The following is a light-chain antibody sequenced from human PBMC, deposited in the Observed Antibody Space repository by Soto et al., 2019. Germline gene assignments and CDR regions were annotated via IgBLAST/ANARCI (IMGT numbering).Light chain of an antibody. CDR2: DVS. CDR1: SSDVGGYNY. J-gene: IGLJ7*01. CDR3: SSYTSSSTRV. V-gene: IGLV2-14*01. Sequence: QSALTQPASVSGSPGQSITISCTGTSSDVGGYNYVSWYQQHPGKAPKLMIYDVSNRPSGVSNRFSGYKSGNTASLTISGLQAEDEADYYCSSYTSSSTRVFGSGTQLTVL.